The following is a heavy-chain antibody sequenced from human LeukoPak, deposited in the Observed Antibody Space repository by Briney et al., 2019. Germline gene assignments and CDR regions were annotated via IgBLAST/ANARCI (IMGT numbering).Heavy chain of an antibody. CDR3: AKDALPIVGATRGLDY. D-gene: IGHD1-26*01. Sequence: PGGSLRLSCAASGFTFDDFAMHWVRHAPGKGLEWVSLISWDGGSTYYADSVKGRFTLSRDNSKNSLYLQMSSLTPEDTALYYCAKDALPIVGATRGLDYWAREPWSPSPQ. V-gene: IGHV3-43D*03. CDR2: ISWDGGST. CDR1: GFTFDDFA. J-gene: IGHJ4*02.